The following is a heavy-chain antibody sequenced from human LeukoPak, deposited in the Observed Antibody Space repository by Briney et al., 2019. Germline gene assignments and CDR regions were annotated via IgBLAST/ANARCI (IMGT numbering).Heavy chain of an antibody. D-gene: IGHD6-19*01. Sequence: GGSLRLSCAAYGFTCQDYAMQWVRQARGKGLEWVSGISWNSGGIVYADSVKGRFTISRDNAKNSLYLQMNSLRAEDTALYYCAKDKGAVAGHYFDYWGQGTLVTVSS. CDR1: GFTCQDYA. CDR2: ISWNSGGI. J-gene: IGHJ4*02. V-gene: IGHV3-9*01. CDR3: AKDKGAVAGHYFDY.